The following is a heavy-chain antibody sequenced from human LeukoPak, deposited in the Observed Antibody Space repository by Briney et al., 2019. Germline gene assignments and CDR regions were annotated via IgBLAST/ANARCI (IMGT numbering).Heavy chain of an antibody. D-gene: IGHD2/OR15-2a*01. CDR2: IYYSGGT. CDR1: GGSISSYY. Sequence: SETLSLTCTVSGGSISSYYWSWIRQPPGKGLEWIGYIYYSGGTNYNPSLKSRVTISLDTSKNQFSLKLSSVTAADTAVYYCAGHHPRNTVDFWGQGTLVTVSS. CDR3: AGHHPRNTVDF. V-gene: IGHV4-59*08. J-gene: IGHJ4*02.